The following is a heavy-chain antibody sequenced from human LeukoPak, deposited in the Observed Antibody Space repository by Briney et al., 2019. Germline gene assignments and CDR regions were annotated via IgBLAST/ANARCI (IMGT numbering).Heavy chain of an antibody. CDR2: ISSSGSTI. D-gene: IGHD4/OR15-4a*01. J-gene: IGHJ2*01. V-gene: IGHV3-48*03. CDR1: GFTFSSYE. Sequence: PGGSLRLSCAASGFTFSSYEMNWVRQAPGKGLEWVSYISSSGSTIYYADSVKGRFTISRDNAKNSLYLQMNSLRAEDTAVYYCARDGSVLRDLYFDLWGRGTLVTLSS. CDR3: ARDGSVLRDLYFDL.